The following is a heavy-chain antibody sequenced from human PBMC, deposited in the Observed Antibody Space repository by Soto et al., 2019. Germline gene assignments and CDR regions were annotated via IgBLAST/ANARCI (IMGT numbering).Heavy chain of an antibody. Sequence: ASGKVSCKASGYTFTGSYMHWVRQSPGQGREWMGWINPNSGGTNYAQKFQGWVTMTRDTSISTAYMELSRLRSDDTAVYYCARDQIQNYYDSSDYYYGMDVWGQGTTVTVSS. D-gene: IGHD3-22*01. CDR2: INPNSGGT. J-gene: IGHJ6*02. CDR1: GYTFTGSY. CDR3: ARDQIQNYYDSSDYYYGMDV. V-gene: IGHV1-2*04.